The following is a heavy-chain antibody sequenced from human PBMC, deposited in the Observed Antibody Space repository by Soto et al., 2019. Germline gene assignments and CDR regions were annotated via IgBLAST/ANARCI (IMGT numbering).Heavy chain of an antibody. CDR1: GYTFTSYG. CDR2: INAANGDT. Sequence: QVQLVQSGTEVKKPGASVKVSCKASGYTFTSYGIHWVRQAPGQRLEWMGWINAANGDTKYSPKFQGRVTITRDTSASTAYMKLSSLRSEATAVYYCVRSHVSATGIDWFDPWGQGTLVTVSS. J-gene: IGHJ5*02. V-gene: IGHV1-3*01. CDR3: VRSHVSATGIDWFDP. D-gene: IGHD6-13*01.